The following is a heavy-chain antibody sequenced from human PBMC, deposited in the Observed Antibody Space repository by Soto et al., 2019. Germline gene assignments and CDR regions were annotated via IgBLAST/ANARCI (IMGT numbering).Heavy chain of an antibody. CDR3: ARANLDTVPAY. D-gene: IGHD3-3*01. Sequence: QVRLQESGPGLVKPSDTLSLTCIVSGGSINSDEYSWSWIRQPPGRGLEWIGYISYTGSSYYNPSLNSRVTIPGDTPAHPFSLKLTSVTAAATAVYYCARANLDTVPAYWGQGTLVTVSS. V-gene: IGHV4-30-4*01. CDR1: GGSINSDEYS. J-gene: IGHJ4*02. CDR2: ISYTGSS.